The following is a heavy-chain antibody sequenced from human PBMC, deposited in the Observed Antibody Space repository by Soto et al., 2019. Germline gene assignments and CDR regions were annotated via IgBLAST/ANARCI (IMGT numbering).Heavy chain of an antibody. CDR1: GGSISSYY. CDR2: IYYSGST. CDR3: ARGPSSSTAPENYYYYGMDV. J-gene: IGHJ6*02. D-gene: IGHD6-6*01. V-gene: IGHV4-59*01. Sequence: QVQLQESGPGLVKPSETLSLTCTVSGGSISSYYWSWIRQPPGKGLEWIGYIYYSGSTNYNPSLKSRVTISVNTSKNQFSLKLGSVTAADTAVYYCARGPSSSTAPENYYYYGMDVWGQGTTVTVSS.